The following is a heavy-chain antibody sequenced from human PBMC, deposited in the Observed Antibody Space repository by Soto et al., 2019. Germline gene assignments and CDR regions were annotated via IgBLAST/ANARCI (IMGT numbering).Heavy chain of an antibody. J-gene: IGHJ6*02. CDR3: ASVRGGYYYAMDV. V-gene: IGHV4-4*02. D-gene: IGHD3-10*02. Sequence: QVQLQESGPGLVKPSGTLSLTCAVSGGSISSSNWWGWVRQPPGKGLEWIGEIYHSWSTNYNPSLTSRVTISVDKSKNQFSLKLSSVTAADTAVYYCASVRGGYYYAMDVWGQGTTVTVSS. CDR1: GGSISSSNW. CDR2: IYHSWST.